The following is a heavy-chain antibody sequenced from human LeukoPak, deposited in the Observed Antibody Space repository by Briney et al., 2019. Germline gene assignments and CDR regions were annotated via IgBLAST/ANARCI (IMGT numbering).Heavy chain of an antibody. V-gene: IGHV3-30*02. J-gene: IGHJ6*03. Sequence: PGGSLRLSCVVSGFTFSSYGMHWVRQAPGKGLEWVAFMTYDGSKRPYADSVKGRFTISRDNSKNTLYLQMDGLRPEDTAVYYCAKNRRIFGRTLQRHYMGVWGKGTTVAVSS. CDR1: GFTFSSYG. CDR2: MTYDGSKR. CDR3: AKNRRIFGRTLQRHYMGV. D-gene: IGHD3-3*01.